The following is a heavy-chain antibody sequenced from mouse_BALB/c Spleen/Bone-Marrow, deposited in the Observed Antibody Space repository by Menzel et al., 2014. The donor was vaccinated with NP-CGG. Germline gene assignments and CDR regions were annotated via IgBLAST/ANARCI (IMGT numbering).Heavy chain of an antibody. J-gene: IGHJ4*01. D-gene: IGHD2-14*01. CDR3: ARDRYDGAMDY. V-gene: IGHV2-6-7*01. CDR2: IWGDGST. Sequence: VNVVESGPGLVAPSQSLSITCTVSGFSLXGYGVNWVRQPPGKGLEWLGMIWGDGSTDYNSALKSRLSISKDNSKSQVFLKMNSLQTDDTARYYCARDRYDGAMDYWGQGTSVTVSS. CDR1: GFSLXGYG.